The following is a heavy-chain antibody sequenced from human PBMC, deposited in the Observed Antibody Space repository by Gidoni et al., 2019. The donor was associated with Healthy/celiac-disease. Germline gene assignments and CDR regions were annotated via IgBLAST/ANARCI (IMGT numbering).Heavy chain of an antibody. Sequence: QVQLQESGPGLVKPSQTLSLTCTVSGGSISSGSYYWSWIRQPAGKGLEWIGRIYTSGSTNYNPSLKRRVTISVDTSKNQFSLKLSSVTAADTAVYYCARVHSSSWYGNWFDPWGQGTLVTVSS. CDR3: ARVHSSSWYGNWFDP. CDR1: GGSISSGSYY. D-gene: IGHD6-13*01. V-gene: IGHV4-61*02. J-gene: IGHJ5*02. CDR2: IYTSGST.